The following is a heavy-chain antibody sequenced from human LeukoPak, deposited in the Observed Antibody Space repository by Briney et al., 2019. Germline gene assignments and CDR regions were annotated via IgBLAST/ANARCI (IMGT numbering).Heavy chain of an antibody. D-gene: IGHD1-26*01. V-gene: IGHV1-18*01. CDR2: SGAYIGNT. Sequence: ASVKISCKASGYVFSSFCVCWVRQAPGQGLEWMGWSGAYIGNTNYAQKFQGRLTMTTDASMSIAYMELRSLRSDDTAVYYCARGVRGSQKLDYWGQVTLVTVSS. CDR3: ARGVRGSQKLDY. CDR1: GYVFSSFC. J-gene: IGHJ4*02.